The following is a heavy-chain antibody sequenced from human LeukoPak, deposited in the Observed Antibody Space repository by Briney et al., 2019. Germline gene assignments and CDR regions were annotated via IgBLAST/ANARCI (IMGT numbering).Heavy chain of an antibody. CDR2: ISVYNGNS. Sequence: ASVKVSCKASGRTFPKYGISWVRQAPGQGLEWMGWISVYNGNSNYAQKVQGRVTMTTDTSTNTAYMELRSLRSDDTAVYYCGAERGSCTSTSCYAGGWFDPWGQGTLVTVSS. CDR1: GRTFPKYG. J-gene: IGHJ5*02. V-gene: IGHV1-18*01. CDR3: GAERGSCTSTSCYAGGWFDP. D-gene: IGHD2-2*01.